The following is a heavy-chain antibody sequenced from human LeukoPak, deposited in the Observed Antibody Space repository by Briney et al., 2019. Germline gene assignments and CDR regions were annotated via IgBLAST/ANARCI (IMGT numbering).Heavy chain of an antibody. D-gene: IGHD2-15*01. CDR2: ISYDGSNK. Sequence: GRSLRLSCAASGFTFSSYAMHWVRQAPGKGLEWVAVISYDGSNKYYADSVKGRFTISRDNYKNTLYVQMNSLRLEDTSVYYCAKGGHPPLRGILVDYWGQGALVTVSS. CDR3: AKGGHPPLRGILVDY. V-gene: IGHV3-30-3*01. J-gene: IGHJ4*02. CDR1: GFTFSSYA.